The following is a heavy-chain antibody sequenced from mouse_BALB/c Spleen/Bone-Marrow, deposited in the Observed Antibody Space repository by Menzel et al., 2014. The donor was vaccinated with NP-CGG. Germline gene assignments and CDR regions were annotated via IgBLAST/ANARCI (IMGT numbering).Heavy chain of an antibody. CDR1: GYTFTSYY. CDR2: IYPGNVNT. V-gene: IGHV1S56*01. J-gene: IGHJ4*01. D-gene: IGHD1-1*01. Sequence: VQLQQSGPELVKPGASVRISCKASGYTFTSYYIHWVKQRPGQGLEWIGRIYPGNVNTKHNEKFKGKATLTADKSSSTAYMQLSSLTSEDSAVYFCARFYYGSSYAMDYWGQGTSVTVSS. CDR3: ARFYYGSSYAMDY.